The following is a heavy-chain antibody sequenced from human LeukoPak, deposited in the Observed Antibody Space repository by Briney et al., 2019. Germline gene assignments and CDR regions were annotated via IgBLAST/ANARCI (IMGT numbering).Heavy chain of an antibody. D-gene: IGHD3-22*01. Sequence: PGGSLRLSCAASGFTVSSNYMSWVRQAPGKGLEWVSVIYSGGNTYYADSVKGRFTISRDNSKNTLYLQMNCLRAEDTAVYYCAREAMSRSGYYGPLDYWGQGTLVTVSS. CDR2: IYSGGNT. V-gene: IGHV3-53*05. J-gene: IGHJ4*02. CDR1: GFTVSSNY. CDR3: AREAMSRSGYYGPLDY.